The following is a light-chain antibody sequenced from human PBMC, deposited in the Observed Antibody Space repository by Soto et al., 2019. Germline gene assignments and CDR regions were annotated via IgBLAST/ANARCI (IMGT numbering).Light chain of an antibody. CDR3: SSYRSSSTSYV. V-gene: IGLV2-14*01. Sequence: HSALTQPASVSGSPGQSITISCTGSSSDVGGYNYVSWYQQHPGKAPKLMIYEVSNRPPGVSNRFSGSKSGNMASLTISGLQAEDEADYYCSSYRSSSTSYVFGTGTKLTAL. J-gene: IGLJ1*01. CDR1: SSDVGGYNY. CDR2: EVS.